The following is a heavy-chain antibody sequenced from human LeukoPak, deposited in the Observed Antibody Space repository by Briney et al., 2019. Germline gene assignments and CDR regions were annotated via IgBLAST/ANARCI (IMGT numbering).Heavy chain of an antibody. CDR1: GGSISSYY. Sequence: PSETLSLTCTVSGGSISSYYWSWIRQPPGKGLEWIGEINHSGSTNYNPSLKSRVTISVDTSKNQFSLKLSSVTAADTAVYYCARGIRDYDILTGYYEVAGYDYWGQGTLVTVSS. D-gene: IGHD3-9*01. CDR3: ARGIRDYDILTGYYEVAGYDY. V-gene: IGHV4-34*01. CDR2: INHSGST. J-gene: IGHJ4*02.